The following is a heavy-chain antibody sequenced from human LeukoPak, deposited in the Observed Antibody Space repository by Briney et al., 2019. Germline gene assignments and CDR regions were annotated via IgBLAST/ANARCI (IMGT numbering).Heavy chain of an antibody. CDR1: GGSISSYY. CDR3: ARDRGLYGEVLFDP. D-gene: IGHD3-10*01. Sequence: SETLSLTCTVSGGSISSYYWSWIRQPAGKELEWIGRIYTSGSTNCNPSLKSRVTMSVDTSKNQFSLKLTSVTAADTAVYYCARDRGLYGEVLFDPWGQGTLVTVSS. J-gene: IGHJ5*02. CDR2: IYTSGST. V-gene: IGHV4-4*07.